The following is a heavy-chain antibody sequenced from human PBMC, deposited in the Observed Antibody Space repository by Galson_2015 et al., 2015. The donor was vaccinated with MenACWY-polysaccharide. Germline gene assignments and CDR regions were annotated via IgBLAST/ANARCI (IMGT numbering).Heavy chain of an antibody. CDR1: GFTVGGLY. V-gene: IGHV3-53*01. Sequence: SLRLSCAASGFTVGGLYMSWVRQAPGKRPEWVSIMYSGGFTEYEDSVKGRFTISRDISKNNVYLQMYSLKVEDTAVYYCARGAQRFFDYWGQGRLVTVSA. J-gene: IGHJ4*02. CDR2: MYSGGFT. CDR3: ARGAQRFFDY.